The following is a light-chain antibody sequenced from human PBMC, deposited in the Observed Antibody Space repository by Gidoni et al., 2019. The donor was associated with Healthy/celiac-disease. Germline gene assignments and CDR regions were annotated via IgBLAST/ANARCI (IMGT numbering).Light chain of an antibody. J-gene: IGLJ3*02. CDR3: SSYTSSSTHWV. CDR2: DVS. V-gene: IGLV2-14*01. Sequence: QSALTQPASVSGSPGQSSTISCTGPSSDVGGYNYVSWYQQHPGKSPKLMIYDVSNRPSGVSNRFSGSKSGNTASLTISGLQAEDEADYYCSSYTSSSTHWVFGGGTKLTVL. CDR1: SSDVGGYNY.